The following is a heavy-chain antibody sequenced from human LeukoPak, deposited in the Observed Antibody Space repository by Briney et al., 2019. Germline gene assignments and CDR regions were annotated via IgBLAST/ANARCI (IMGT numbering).Heavy chain of an antibody. CDR2: ISSSSSYI. V-gene: IGHV3-21*01. Sequence: KSPGSLRLSCAASGFTFSSYSMNWVRQAPGKGLEWVSSISSSSSYIYYADSVKGRFTISRDNAKNSLYLQMNSLRAEDTAVYYCARDADIVVVVAAPDWFDPWGQGNLDTVSS. J-gene: IGHJ5*02. CDR3: ARDADIVVVVAAPDWFDP. D-gene: IGHD2-15*01. CDR1: GFTFSSYS.